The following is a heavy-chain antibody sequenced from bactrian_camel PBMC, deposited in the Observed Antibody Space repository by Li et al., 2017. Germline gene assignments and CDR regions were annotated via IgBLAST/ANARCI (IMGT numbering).Heavy chain of an antibody. D-gene: IGHD3*01. Sequence: VQLVESGGGLVQPGDSLRLSCAVSGFTSSFYYMSWVRQAPGKGLEWISGISFGGTTTAYSDIAKGRFTISRDNTNNVLYLQLDSLKSEDTAMYFCARGVLVSFRELTYWGQGTQVTVS. CDR2: ISFGGTTT. CDR1: GFTSSFYY. V-gene: IGHV3S40*01. CDR3: ARGVLVSFRELTY. J-gene: IGHJ4*01.